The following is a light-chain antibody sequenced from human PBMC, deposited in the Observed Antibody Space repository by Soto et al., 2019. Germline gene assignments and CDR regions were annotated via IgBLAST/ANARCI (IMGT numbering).Light chain of an antibody. J-gene: IGKJ4*01. V-gene: IGKV1-39*01. CDR3: QQTFRVPLT. CDR2: AAS. Sequence: DIQMTQSPSSLSASVGDTVTVTCRASRNISNSLNWYQQKPGEAPKLLMYAASSLQSGVPSRFSGSGSGTDFTLTISSLQPEDFATYYCQQTFRVPLTFGGGS. CDR1: RNISNS.